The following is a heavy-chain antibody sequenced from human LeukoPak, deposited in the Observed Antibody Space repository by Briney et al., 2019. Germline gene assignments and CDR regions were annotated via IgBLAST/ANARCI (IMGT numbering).Heavy chain of an antibody. CDR2: IYYSGST. Sequence: SETLSLTCAVYGGSFSGFYWSWIRQPPGKGLEWIGYIYYSGSTNYNPSLKSRVTISVDTSKNQFSPKLSSVTAADTAVYYCARIEDYGGNSVNYWGQGTLVTVSS. CDR1: GGSFSGFY. CDR3: ARIEDYGGNSVNY. V-gene: IGHV4-59*01. J-gene: IGHJ4*02. D-gene: IGHD4-23*01.